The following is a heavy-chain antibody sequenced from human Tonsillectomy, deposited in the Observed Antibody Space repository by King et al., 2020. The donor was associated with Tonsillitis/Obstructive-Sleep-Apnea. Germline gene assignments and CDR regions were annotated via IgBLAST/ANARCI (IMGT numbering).Heavy chain of an antibody. CDR1: GGSISSYY. V-gene: IGHV4-59*01. J-gene: IGHJ6*02. CDR3: ARDQEGTASGYYYYGMDV. D-gene: IGHD1-1*01. CDR2: IYYSGST. Sequence: QLQESGPGLVKPSETLSLTCTVSGGSISSYYWSWIRQPPGKGLEWIGYIYYSGSTNYNPSLKSRVTISVDTSKNQFSLKLSSVPAADTAVYYCARDQEGTASGYYYYGMDVWGQGTTVTVSS.